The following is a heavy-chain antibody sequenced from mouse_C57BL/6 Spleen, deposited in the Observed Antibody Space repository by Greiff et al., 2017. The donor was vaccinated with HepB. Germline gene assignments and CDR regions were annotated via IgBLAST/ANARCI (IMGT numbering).Heavy chain of an antibody. Sequence: VQLQQSGPVLVKPGASVKMSCKASGYTFTDYYMNWVKQSHGKSLEWIGVINPYNGGTSYNQKFKGKATLTVDKSSSTAYMELNSLTSEDSAVYYCARIGEYYAMDYWGQGTSVTVSS. CDR1: GYTFTDYY. CDR3: ARIGEYYAMDY. V-gene: IGHV1-19*01. J-gene: IGHJ4*01. CDR2: INPYNGGT.